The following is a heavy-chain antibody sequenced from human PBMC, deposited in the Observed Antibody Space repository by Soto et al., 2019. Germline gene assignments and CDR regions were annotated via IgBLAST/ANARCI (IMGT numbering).Heavy chain of an antibody. CDR2: IYHSGST. D-gene: IGHD5-12*01. CDR1: GGSISSSNW. J-gene: IGHJ4*02. V-gene: IGHV4-4*02. CDR3: ARDVHPRYSGYDPDLYYFDY. Sequence: PSETLSLTCAVSGGSISSSNWWSWVRQPPGKGLEWIGEIYHSGSTNYIPSLKSRVTISVDKSKNQFSLKLSSVTAADTAVYYCARDVHPRYSGYDPDLYYFDYWGQGTLVTVSS.